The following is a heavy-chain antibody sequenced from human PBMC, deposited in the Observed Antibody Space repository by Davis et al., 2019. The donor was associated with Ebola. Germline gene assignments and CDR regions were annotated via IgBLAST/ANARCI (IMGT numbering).Heavy chain of an antibody. V-gene: IGHV1-8*01. J-gene: IGHJ4*02. Sequence: AASVKVSCKASGYTFTSYDINWMRQATGQGLEWMGWMNPNSGNTNYAQKLQGRVTMTTDTSTSTAYMELRSLRSDDTAVYYCARGYGDYVGISDYWGQGTLVTVSS. CDR2: MNPNSGNT. D-gene: IGHD4-17*01. CDR3: ARGYGDYVGISDY. CDR1: GYTFTSYD.